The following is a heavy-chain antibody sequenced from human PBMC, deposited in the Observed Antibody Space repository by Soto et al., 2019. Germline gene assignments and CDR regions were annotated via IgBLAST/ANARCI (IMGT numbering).Heavy chain of an antibody. CDR3: ARDYYDSSGYH. Sequence: VQLVESGGGLVQPGGSLRLSCVASGFTFSSYWMHWVRQAPGKGLEWVAVISYDGSNKYYADSVKGRFTISRDNSKNTLYLQMNSLRAEDTAVYYCARDYYDSSGYHWGQGTLVTVSS. CDR2: ISYDGSNK. V-gene: IGHV3-30-3*01. J-gene: IGHJ4*02. D-gene: IGHD3-22*01. CDR1: GFTFSSYW.